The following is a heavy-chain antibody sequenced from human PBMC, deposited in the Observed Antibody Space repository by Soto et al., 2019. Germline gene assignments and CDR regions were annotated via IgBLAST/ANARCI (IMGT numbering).Heavy chain of an antibody. CDR3: AKTRDLGKCGDNCPGHSGSDP. D-gene: IGHD2-21*02. V-gene: IGHV3-9*01. CDR2: ISWNSGHI. J-gene: IGHJ5*02. CDR1: GFIFDDYA. Sequence: PGGSLRLSCAASGFIFDDYAMHWVRQSPGKGLEWVSGISWNSGHIDYAAPVRGRFTISRDNAKNSVYLQMNSLTSEDTALYYCAKTRDLGKCGDNCPGHSGSDPRGLGTMVTVSS.